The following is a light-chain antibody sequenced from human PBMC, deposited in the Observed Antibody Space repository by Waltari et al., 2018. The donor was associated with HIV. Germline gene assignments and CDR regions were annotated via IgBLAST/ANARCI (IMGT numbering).Light chain of an antibody. CDR1: SNDLGRYDL. J-gene: IGLJ3*02. CDR3: CSYAGITTWV. V-gene: IGLV2-23*02. CDR2: DVT. Sequence: QSALTQPASVSGSPGQSLTISCTGTSNDLGRYDLVSWYQHQPGRAPKLIIYDVTKWPSWGSHRFAGSKSGATASLTISGLQAEDEADYYCCSYAGITTWVFGGGTKVTVL.